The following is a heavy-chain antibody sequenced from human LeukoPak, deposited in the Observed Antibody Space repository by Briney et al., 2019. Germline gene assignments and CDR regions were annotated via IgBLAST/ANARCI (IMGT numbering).Heavy chain of an antibody. J-gene: IGHJ5*02. CDR3: ARQSSGYYYGWFDP. D-gene: IGHD3-22*01. CDR2: IFYTGNT. Sequence: SETLSLTCTVSGGSILDSTYYWAWIRQPPGKGLEWIATIFYTGNTHYNPSLKSRVTMSVDTVKNQFSLNLDSVTAADTAVYYCARQSSGYYYGWFDPWGQGTLVTVSS. V-gene: IGHV4-39*01. CDR1: GGSILDSTYY.